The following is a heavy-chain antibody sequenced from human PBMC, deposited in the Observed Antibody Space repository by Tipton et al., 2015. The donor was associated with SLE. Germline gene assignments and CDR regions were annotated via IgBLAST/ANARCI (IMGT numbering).Heavy chain of an antibody. J-gene: IGHJ6*02. CDR2: INAGNGNT. Sequence: QSGAEVKKPGASVKVSCKASGYTFTSYAMHWVRQAPGQRLEWMGWINAGNGNTKYSQKFQGRVTITRDTSASTAYMELSSLRSEDTAVYYCAREVVVVVEAYYYGMDVWGQGTTVTVSS. V-gene: IGHV1-3*01. D-gene: IGHD2-15*01. CDR1: GYTFTSYA. CDR3: AREVVVVVEAYYYGMDV.